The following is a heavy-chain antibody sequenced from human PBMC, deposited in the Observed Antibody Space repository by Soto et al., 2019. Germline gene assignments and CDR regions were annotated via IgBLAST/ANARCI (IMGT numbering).Heavy chain of an antibody. Sequence: QMQLVQSGPEVKKPGTSVKVSCKASGFTFSSSAIQWVRQARGQPLEWIGWIVVASGKTDYTHNLQARVTITRDKSTNTAYMELSGLRSEDTAVYYCAATFDSGYYDFGGHPWWGQGTLVTVSS. V-gene: IGHV1-58*02. CDR2: IVVASGKT. J-gene: IGHJ4*02. CDR3: AATFDSGYYDFGGHPW. CDR1: GFTFSSSA. D-gene: IGHD3-22*01.